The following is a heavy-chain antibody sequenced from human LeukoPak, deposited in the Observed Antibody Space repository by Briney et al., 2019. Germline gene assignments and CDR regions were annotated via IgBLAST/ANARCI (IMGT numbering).Heavy chain of an antibody. Sequence: SQTLSLTSVISVDSVSSINGAWNWVRQSPSRCLEWLRRTYYRSKWYDDYADFMKGRTTISTDTSKNKFYLHMYSVTHADTAVYYCARDVGTSGWYTFDYWGQGTLVTVSS. J-gene: IGHJ4*02. CDR1: VDSVSSINGA. V-gene: IGHV6-1*01. CDR2: TYYRSKWYD. CDR3: ARDVGTSGWYTFDY. D-gene: IGHD6-19*01.